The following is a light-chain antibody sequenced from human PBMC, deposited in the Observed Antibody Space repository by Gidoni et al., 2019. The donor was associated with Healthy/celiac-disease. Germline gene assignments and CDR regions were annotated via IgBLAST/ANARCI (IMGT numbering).Light chain of an antibody. Sequence: QSALSHPASVSGSPGQPITISCTGTSSDVGGYYSVSWYQQHPGKAPKLMIYEVSNRPAGVSNRFSGSKSGNTASLTISGLQAEDEADYYCSSYTSSSTPVVFGGGTKLTV. V-gene: IGLV2-14*01. CDR3: SSYTSSSTPVV. CDR2: EVS. CDR1: SSDVGGYYS. J-gene: IGLJ2*01.